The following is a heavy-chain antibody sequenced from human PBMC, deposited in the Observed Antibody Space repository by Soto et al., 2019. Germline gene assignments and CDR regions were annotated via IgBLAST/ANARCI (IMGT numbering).Heavy chain of an antibody. Sequence: GASVKVSCKASGYTLTGYGFHWVRQAPGQRLEWMGWINAGNGNTKYSQKFQGRVTMTTDTSTNTAYMELRSLRSDDTAVYYCARKSLSNFNWFDPWGQGTLVTVSS. J-gene: IGHJ5*02. CDR1: GYTLTGYG. V-gene: IGHV1-3*01. CDR3: ARKSLSNFNWFDP. D-gene: IGHD4-4*01. CDR2: INAGNGNT.